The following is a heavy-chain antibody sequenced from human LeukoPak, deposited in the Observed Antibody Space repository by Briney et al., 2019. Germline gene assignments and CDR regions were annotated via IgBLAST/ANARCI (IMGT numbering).Heavy chain of an antibody. CDR2: ISDNEGTT. J-gene: IGHJ4*02. CDR3: ARHDSFIPY. V-gene: IGHV3-23*01. Sequence: PGGSLRLSCAASGFTFNYYAMSWVRQAPGKGLEWVSGISDNEGTTYCTDSVKGRFTISRDNTKNTVYLQMNNLRADDTAVYFCARHDSFIPYWGQGTLVTVSS. D-gene: IGHD5-18*01. CDR1: GFTFNYYA.